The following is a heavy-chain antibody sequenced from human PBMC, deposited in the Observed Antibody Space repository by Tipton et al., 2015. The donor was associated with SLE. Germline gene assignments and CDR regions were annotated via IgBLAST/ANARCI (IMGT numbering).Heavy chain of an antibody. D-gene: IGHD3-10*01. CDR1: GASITSAGYY. CDR2: IYFSGTT. J-gene: IGHJ4*02. Sequence: TLSLTCSVSGASITSAGYYWSWMRHHPGKGLEWIGNIYFSGTTYYNPSLRSRVSISVDTSKDQFSLNLASVTAADTAVYYCARRGYDSGSYTSLSYFDYWGQGTLVTVSS. CDR3: ARRGYDSGSYTSLSYFDY. V-gene: IGHV4-31*03.